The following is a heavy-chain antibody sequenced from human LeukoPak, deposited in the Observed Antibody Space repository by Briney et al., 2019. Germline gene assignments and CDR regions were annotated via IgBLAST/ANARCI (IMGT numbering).Heavy chain of an antibody. J-gene: IGHJ6*03. CDR3: ARVEGYCSSTSCYQTVNYYYMDV. Sequence: GSVKVSCKASGYTFTSYGISWVRQAPGQGLEWMGWISAYNGNTNYAQKLQGRVTMTTDTSTSTAYMELRSLRSDDTAVYYCARVEGYCSSTSCYQTVNYYYMDVWGKGTTVTVSS. V-gene: IGHV1-18*01. CDR1: GYTFTSYG. CDR2: ISAYNGNT. D-gene: IGHD2-2*01.